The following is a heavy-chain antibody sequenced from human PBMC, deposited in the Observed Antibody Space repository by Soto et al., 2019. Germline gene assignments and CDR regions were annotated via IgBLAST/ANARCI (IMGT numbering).Heavy chain of an antibody. D-gene: IGHD6-6*01. Sequence: QVQLVESGGGVVQPGRSLRLSCAASGFTFSSYAMHWVRQAPGKVLEWVAVISYDGSNKYYADSVKCRFTISRDNSKKTLYLQMNSMRDEDTAVYYCARDIEKADSSSPILFDYWGQGTLVTVSS. V-gene: IGHV3-30-3*01. CDR1: GFTFSSYA. CDR2: ISYDGSNK. CDR3: ARDIEKADSSSPILFDY. J-gene: IGHJ4*02.